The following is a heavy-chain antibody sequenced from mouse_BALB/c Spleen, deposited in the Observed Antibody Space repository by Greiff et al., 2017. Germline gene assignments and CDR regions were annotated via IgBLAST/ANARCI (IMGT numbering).Heavy chain of an antibody. Sequence: EVKLMESGGGLVQPGGSLRLSCATSGFTFTDYYMSWVRQPPGKALEWLGFIRNKANGYTTEYSASVKGRFTISRDNSQSILYLQMNTLRAEDSATYYCARDTDYYAMDDWGQGTSVTVSS. CDR3: ARDTDYYAMDD. J-gene: IGHJ4*01. CDR2: IRNKANGYTT. CDR1: GFTFTDYY. V-gene: IGHV7-3*02.